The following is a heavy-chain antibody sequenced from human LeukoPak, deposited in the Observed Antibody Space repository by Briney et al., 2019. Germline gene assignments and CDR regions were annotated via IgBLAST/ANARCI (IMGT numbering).Heavy chain of an antibody. D-gene: IGHD3-10*01. CDR2: ISNDGTNK. CDR1: GFTFSSYA. CDR3: ARDGMVRGLRDYYYGMDV. Sequence: PGGSLRLSCAASGFTFSSYAMHWVRQAPGKGLEWVAFISNDGTNKYYADYVKGRFTISRDNSENPLYLQMDSLRAEDTAVYYCARDGMVRGLRDYYYGMDVWGQGTTVTVSS. J-gene: IGHJ6*02. V-gene: IGHV3-30-3*01.